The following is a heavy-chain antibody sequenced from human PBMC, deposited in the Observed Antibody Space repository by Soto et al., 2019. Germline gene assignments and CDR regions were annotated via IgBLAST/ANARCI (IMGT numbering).Heavy chain of an antibody. D-gene: IGHD3-10*01. CDR1: GVSIGSSSAY. V-gene: IGHV4-39*07. Sequence: SETLSLTCTVSGVSIGSSSAYWGWIRQPPGQGLEWIGTIYYSGSTYYNPSLKSRVTISVDTSKNQFSLKLSSVTAADTAVYYCARAGYYYGSGSYGSPPDNGMDVWGQGTTVTVSS. CDR3: ARAGYYYGSGSYGSPPDNGMDV. J-gene: IGHJ6*02. CDR2: IYYSGST.